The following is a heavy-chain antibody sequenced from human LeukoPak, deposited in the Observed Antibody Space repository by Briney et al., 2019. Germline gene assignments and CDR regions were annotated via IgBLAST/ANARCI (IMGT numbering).Heavy chain of an antibody. CDR3: ARIFGVAIGATAYGMDV. CDR2: IIPIFGTA. CDR1: GGTFSSYA. D-gene: IGHD3-3*01. Sequence: ASVKVSCKASGGTFSSYAISWGRQAPGQGLEWMGGIIPIFGTANYAQKFQGRVTITADESTSTAYMELSSLRSEDTAVYYCARIFGVAIGATAYGMDVWGQGTTVTVSS. V-gene: IGHV1-69*13. J-gene: IGHJ6*02.